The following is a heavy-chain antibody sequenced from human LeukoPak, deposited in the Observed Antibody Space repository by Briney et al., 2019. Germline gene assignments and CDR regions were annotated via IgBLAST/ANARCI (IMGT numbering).Heavy chain of an antibody. CDR3: ARRRKDLNWFDP. CDR1: GGSISSGGYS. Sequence: SETLSLTCAVSGGSISSGGYSWSWIRQSPGKGLEWIGYIYHSGSTYYNPSLRSRVTISVDMSKNQFSLNLNSVTAADTAVYYCARRRKDLNWFDPWGQGTLVTVSS. CDR2: IYHSGST. V-gene: IGHV4-30-2*06. J-gene: IGHJ5*02.